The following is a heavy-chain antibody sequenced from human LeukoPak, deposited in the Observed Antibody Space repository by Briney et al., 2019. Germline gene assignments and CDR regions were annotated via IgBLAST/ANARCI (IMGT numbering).Heavy chain of an antibody. V-gene: IGHV1-69*05. Sequence: GASVKVSCKASGGTFSSYAISWVRQAPGQGLEWMGGIIPIFGTANYAQKFQGRVTITTDESTSTAYMELSSLRSEDTAVYYCARGTYRSGSGYYSIAYWGQGTLVTVSS. CDR2: IIPIFGTA. J-gene: IGHJ4*02. CDR1: GGTFSSYA. CDR3: ARGTYRSGSGYYSIAY. D-gene: IGHD3-22*01.